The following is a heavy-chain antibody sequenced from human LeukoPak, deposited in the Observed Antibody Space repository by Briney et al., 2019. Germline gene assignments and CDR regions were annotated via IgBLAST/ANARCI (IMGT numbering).Heavy chain of an antibody. V-gene: IGHV1-69*06. CDR1: GYTFTSYA. D-gene: IGHD3-22*01. CDR2: IIPIFGTA. Sequence: GASVKVSCKASGYTFTSYAISWVRQAPGQGLEWMGGIIPIFGTANYAQKFQGRVTITADKSTSTAYMELSSLRSEDTAVYYCARDDLYYYDSSGYYFAYWGQGTLVTVSS. J-gene: IGHJ4*02. CDR3: ARDDLYYYDSSGYYFAY.